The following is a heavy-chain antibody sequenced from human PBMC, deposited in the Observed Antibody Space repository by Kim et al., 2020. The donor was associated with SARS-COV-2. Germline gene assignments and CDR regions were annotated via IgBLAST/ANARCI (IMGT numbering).Heavy chain of an antibody. D-gene: IGHD6-13*01. Sequence: ASVKVSCKASGYTFTSYGISWVRQAPGQGLEWMGWISAYNGNTNYAQKLQGRVTMTTDTSTSTAYMELRSLRSDDTAVYYCARVLGQLVSGWQPPDYWGQGTLVTVSS. V-gene: IGHV1-18*04. CDR3: ARVLGQLVSGWQPPDY. J-gene: IGHJ4*02. CDR1: GYTFTSYG. CDR2: ISAYNGNT.